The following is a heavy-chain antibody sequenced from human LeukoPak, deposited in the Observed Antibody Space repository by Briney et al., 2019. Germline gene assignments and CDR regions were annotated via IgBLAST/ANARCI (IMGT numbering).Heavy chain of an antibody. J-gene: IGHJ3*02. D-gene: IGHD3-3*01. Sequence: ASVKVSCKASGYTFTSYDINWVRQATGQGLEWMGWMNPNSGNTGYAQKFQGRVTMTRNTSISTAYMELSSLRSEDTAVYYCARTPTRNYDFWSRDAFDIWGQGTMVTVSS. CDR2: MNPNSGNT. V-gene: IGHV1-8*01. CDR1: GYTFTSYD. CDR3: ARTPTRNYDFWSRDAFDI.